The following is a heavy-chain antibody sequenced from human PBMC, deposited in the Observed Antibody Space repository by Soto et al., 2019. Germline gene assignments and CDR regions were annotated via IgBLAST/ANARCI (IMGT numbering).Heavy chain of an antibody. D-gene: IGHD3-3*01. CDR3: ARHFGSGRQSQGLTIFGVARVLYGMDV. CDR2: IKQDGSEK. CDR1: GFTFGSYW. V-gene: IGHV3-7*01. J-gene: IGHJ6*02. Sequence: EVQVVESGGGLVQPGGSLGLSCVASGFTFGSYWVSWVRQAPGKGLEWVANIKQDGSEKYYVDSVKGRFTISRDNAKNSVHLQMNSLRVEDTAVYYCARHFGSGRQSQGLTIFGVARVLYGMDVWGQGTTVTVSS.